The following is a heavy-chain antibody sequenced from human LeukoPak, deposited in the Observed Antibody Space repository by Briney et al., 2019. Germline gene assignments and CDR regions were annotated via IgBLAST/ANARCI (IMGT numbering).Heavy chain of an antibody. Sequence: ASVKVSCKVSGYTLTELSIHWVRQAPGKGLEWMGGFDPEHGETIYAQKFQGRVTMTEDTSTDTAYMELSSLRSEDTAVYYRATLDYYDSSAYYSDYWAREPWSPSPQ. CDR3: ATLDYYDSSAYYSDY. V-gene: IGHV1-24*01. CDR2: FDPEHGET. D-gene: IGHD3-22*01. J-gene: IGHJ4*02. CDR1: GYTLTELS.